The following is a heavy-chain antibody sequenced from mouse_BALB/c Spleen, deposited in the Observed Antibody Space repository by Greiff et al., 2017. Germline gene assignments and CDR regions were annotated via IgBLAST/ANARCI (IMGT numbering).Heavy chain of an antibody. CDR2: ISSGGST. J-gene: IGHJ1*01. D-gene: IGHD2-4*01. V-gene: IGHV5-6-5*01. CDR1: GFTFSSYA. Sequence: EVHLVESGGGLVKPGGSLKLSCAASGFTFSSYAMSWVRQTPEKRLEWVASISSGGSTYYPDSVKGRFTISRDNARNILYLQMSSLRSEDTAMYYCARGGITTEGNWYFDVWGAGTTVTVSS. CDR3: ARGGITTEGNWYFDV.